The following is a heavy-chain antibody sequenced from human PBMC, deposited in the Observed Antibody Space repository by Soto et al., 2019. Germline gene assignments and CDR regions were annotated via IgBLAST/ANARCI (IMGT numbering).Heavy chain of an antibody. D-gene: IGHD3-9*01. CDR3: ARTILTGYHEPYYYGMDV. CDR2: IIPIFGTA. V-gene: IGHV1-69*13. CDR1: GGTFSSYA. Sequence: SSVKVSCKASGGTFSSYAISWVRQAPGQGLEWMGGIIPIFGTANYAQKFQGRVTITADESTSTAYMELSSLRSEDTAVYYCARTILTGYHEPYYYGMDVWGQGTTVTVSS. J-gene: IGHJ6*02.